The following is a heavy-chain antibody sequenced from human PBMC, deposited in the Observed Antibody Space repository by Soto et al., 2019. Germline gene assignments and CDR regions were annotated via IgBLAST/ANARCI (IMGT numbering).Heavy chain of an antibody. D-gene: IGHD1-20*01. CDR3: ARDDTWDITGFDP. J-gene: IGHJ5*02. CDR2: IYYSGST. V-gene: IGHV4-30-4*01. Sequence: PSETLALTCSVSGGSMSEYFWSWIGQSPGKGLEWIGYIYYSGSTYYNPSLKSRVTISVDTSKNQFSLKLSSVTAADTAVYYWARDDTWDITGFDPCGRGSLVTVSS. CDR1: GGSMSEYF.